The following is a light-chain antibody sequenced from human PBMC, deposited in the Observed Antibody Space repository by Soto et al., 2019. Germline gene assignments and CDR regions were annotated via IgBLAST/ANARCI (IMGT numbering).Light chain of an antibody. CDR3: QQYNNWPVT. J-gene: IGKJ1*01. CDR2: GAS. Sequence: EIVMTQSPATLSVSPGDRATLSCMASQSVSRNFAWYQQKPGQAPRLLIYGASTRATDIPARFSGSGSGTECTLTISSLQSEDFAIYYCQQYNNWPVTFGQGTKVDIK. CDR1: QSVSRN. V-gene: IGKV3-15*01.